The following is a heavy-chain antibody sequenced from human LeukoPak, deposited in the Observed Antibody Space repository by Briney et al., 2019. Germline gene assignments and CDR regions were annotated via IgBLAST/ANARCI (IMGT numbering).Heavy chain of an antibody. CDR3: ARDGGSGARSYYYYGMDV. Sequence: PGGSLRLSCAASGFTFSDYYMSWIRQAPGKGLEWVSYISSGSTTIYYVDSVKGRFTISRDNAKNSLYLQLNSLRAEDTAVYYCARDGGSGARSYYYYGMDVWGQGTTVTVSS. CDR1: GFTFSDYY. CDR2: ISSGSTTI. J-gene: IGHJ6*02. V-gene: IGHV3-11*04. D-gene: IGHD3-10*01.